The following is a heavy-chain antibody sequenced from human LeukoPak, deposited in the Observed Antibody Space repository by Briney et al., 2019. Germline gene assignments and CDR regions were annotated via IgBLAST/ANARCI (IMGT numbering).Heavy chain of an antibody. CDR3: ATARSGIAAAGKGSPNDAFDI. V-gene: IGHV1-24*01. Sequence: ASVKVSCKASGYTFTSYDINWVRQATGQGLEWMGGFDPEDGETIYAQKFQGRVTMTEDTSTDTAYMELSSLRSEDTAVYYCATARSGIAAAGKGSPNDAFDIWGQGTMVTVSS. J-gene: IGHJ3*02. D-gene: IGHD6-13*01. CDR2: FDPEDGET. CDR1: GYTFTSYD.